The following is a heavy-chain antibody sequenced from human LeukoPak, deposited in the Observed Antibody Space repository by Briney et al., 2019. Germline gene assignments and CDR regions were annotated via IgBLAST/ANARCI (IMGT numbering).Heavy chain of an antibody. CDR2: IYTTGST. CDR1: GGSISSGTYY. D-gene: IGHD3-10*01. J-gene: IGHJ5*02. V-gene: IGHV4-61*02. CDR3: ARGLWFGELSNWFDP. Sequence: SQTLSLTCTVAGGSISSGTYYWSWIRQPAGKGLEWIGRIYTTGSTNYNPSLKSRVTISVDTSKSQFSLKLSSVTAADTAVYYCARGLWFGELSNWFDPWGQGTLVTVSS.